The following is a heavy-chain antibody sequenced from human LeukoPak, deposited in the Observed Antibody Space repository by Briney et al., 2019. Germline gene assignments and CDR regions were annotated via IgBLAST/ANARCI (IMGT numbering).Heavy chain of an antibody. CDR1: GFTFTSYS. CDR2: TSDRGDYT. D-gene: IGHD1-26*01. CDR3: AKKAQYNGNYPLDY. J-gene: IGHJ4*02. V-gene: IGHV3-23*01. Sequence: PGGSLRFSCAASGFTFTSYSMSWVRQAPGKGLEWVSGTSDRGDYTYYADSVKGRFTISRDNSKNTLYLQMNSLRAEDTALYFCAKKAQYNGNYPLDYWGQGTLVTVSS.